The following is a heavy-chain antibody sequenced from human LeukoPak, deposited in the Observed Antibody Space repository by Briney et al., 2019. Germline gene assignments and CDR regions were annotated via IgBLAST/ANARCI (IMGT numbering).Heavy chain of an antibody. Sequence: GGSLRLSCAASGFTFSSYSMNWVRQAPGKGLEWVSSISSSSSYIYYADSVKGRFTISRDNAKNSLYLQMNSLRAEDTAMYYCARATVTTEEFGYWGQGTLVTVSS. D-gene: IGHD4-17*01. CDR2: ISSSSSYI. CDR1: GFTFSSYS. J-gene: IGHJ4*02. V-gene: IGHV3-21*01. CDR3: ARATVTTEEFGY.